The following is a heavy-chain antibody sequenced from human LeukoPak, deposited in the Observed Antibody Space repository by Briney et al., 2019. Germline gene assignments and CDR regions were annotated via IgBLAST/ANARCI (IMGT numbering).Heavy chain of an antibody. D-gene: IGHD3-9*01. J-gene: IGHJ4*02. CDR2: IYYSGST. V-gene: IGHV4-39*01. CDR3: ARQILTGYIDY. Sequence: SETLSLTCTVSGGSISSSSYYWGWIRQPPGKGLEWIGSIYYSGSTYYNPSLKSRVTISVDTSKNQFSLKLSSVTAADTAVYYCARQILTGYIDYWGQGTLVTASS. CDR1: GGSISSSSYY.